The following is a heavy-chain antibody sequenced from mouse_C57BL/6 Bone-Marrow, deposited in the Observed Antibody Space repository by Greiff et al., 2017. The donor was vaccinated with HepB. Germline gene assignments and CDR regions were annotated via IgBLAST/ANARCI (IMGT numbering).Heavy chain of an antibody. V-gene: IGHV14-4*01. D-gene: IGHD1-1*01. CDR2: IDPENGDT. CDR3: TPLRNYFDY. Sequence: EVQLQESGAELVRPGASVKLSCTASGFNIKDDYMHWVKQRPEQGLEWIGWIDPENGDTEYASKFQGKATITADTSSNTAYLHLSSLTSEDTAVYYCTPLRNYFDYWGQGTTLTVSS. CDR1: GFNIKDDY. J-gene: IGHJ2*01.